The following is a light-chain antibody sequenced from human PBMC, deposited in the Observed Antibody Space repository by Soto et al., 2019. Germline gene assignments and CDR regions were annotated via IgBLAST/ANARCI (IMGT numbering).Light chain of an antibody. Sequence: RLPLSCKSSQSILFSSNNKNYIVWYQQKPGLPPKALIYWASTRGSGVPDRFSGSGSGTDFTLTISGLQAEDVAVYYCQQYYNVPYTFGQGTKLDIK. CDR1: QSILFSSNNKNY. CDR2: WAS. V-gene: IGKV4-1*01. CDR3: QQYYNVPYT. J-gene: IGKJ2*01.